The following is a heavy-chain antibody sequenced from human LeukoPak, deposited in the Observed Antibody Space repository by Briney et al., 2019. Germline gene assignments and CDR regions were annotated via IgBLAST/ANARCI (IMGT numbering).Heavy chain of an antibody. CDR3: ARDQEVMDV. CDR2: IYTSGST. V-gene: IGHV4-4*07. Sequence: PSETLSLTCAVSGYSISSGYYWGWIRQPAGKGLEWIGRIYTSGSTNYNPSLKSRVTMSVDTSKNQFSLKLSSVTAADTAVYYCARDQEVMDVWGKGTTVTVSS. CDR1: GYSISSGYY. J-gene: IGHJ6*04.